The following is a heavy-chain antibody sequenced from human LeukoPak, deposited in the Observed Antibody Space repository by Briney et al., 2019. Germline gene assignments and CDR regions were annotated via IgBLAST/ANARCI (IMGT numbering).Heavy chain of an antibody. CDR1: GFTFSSYS. CDR2: ISSSSSYI. Sequence: GGSLRLSCAASGFTFSSYSMNWVRQAPGKGLEWVSSISSSSSYIYYADSVKGRFTISRDNSKNTLYVQMNSLRAEDTAVYYCAKASHSSGWYWGQGTLVTVSS. V-gene: IGHV3-21*01. CDR3: AKASHSSGWY. J-gene: IGHJ4*02. D-gene: IGHD6-19*01.